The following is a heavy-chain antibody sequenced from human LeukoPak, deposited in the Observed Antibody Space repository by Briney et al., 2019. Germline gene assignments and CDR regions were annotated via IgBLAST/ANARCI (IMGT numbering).Heavy chain of an antibody. CDR3: AREDGDGYDY. V-gene: IGHV1-46*01. D-gene: IGHD5-18*01. CDR2: INPSGGST. J-gene: IGHJ4*02. Sequence: ASVKVSCKASGYTFTSYYMHWVRQAPGQGLEWMGIINPSGGSTSYAQKFQGRVTMTRDTSVSTAYMDLSRLRSDDTAVYYCAREDGDGYDYWGQGTLVTVSS. CDR1: GYTFTSYY.